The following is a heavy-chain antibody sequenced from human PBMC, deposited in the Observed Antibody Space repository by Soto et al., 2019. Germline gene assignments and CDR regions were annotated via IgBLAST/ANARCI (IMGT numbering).Heavy chain of an antibody. D-gene: IGHD3-3*01. CDR1: GGSISSGGYS. CDR3: ASAVKLWSGYFCDY. J-gene: IGHJ4*02. Sequence: SETLSLTCAVSGGSISSGGYSWSWIRQPPGKGLEWIGYIYHSGSTYYNPSLKSRVTISVDRSKNQFSLKLSSVTAADTAVYYCASAVKLWSGYFCDYWGQGTLVTVSS. V-gene: IGHV4-30-2*01. CDR2: IYHSGST.